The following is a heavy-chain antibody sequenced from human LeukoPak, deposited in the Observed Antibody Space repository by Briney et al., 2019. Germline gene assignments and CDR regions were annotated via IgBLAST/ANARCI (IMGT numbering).Heavy chain of an antibody. Sequence: GGSLRLSCAASGFTFSSYAMSWVRQAPGKGLEWVSAISGSGGSTCYADSVKGRFTISRDNSKDTLYLQMNSLRAEDTAVYYCAKCSGWFVRGKDYYYYYMDVWGKGTTVTVSS. CDR2: ISGSGGST. CDR1: GFTFSSYA. D-gene: IGHD6-19*01. CDR3: AKCSGWFVRGKDYYYYYMDV. J-gene: IGHJ6*03. V-gene: IGHV3-23*01.